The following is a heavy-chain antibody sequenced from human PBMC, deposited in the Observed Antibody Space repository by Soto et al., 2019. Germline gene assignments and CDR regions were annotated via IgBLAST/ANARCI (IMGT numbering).Heavy chain of an antibody. CDR3: AREGLADYYDSSGPHSSFDI. Sequence: QVKLVQSGAEVKKPGSSVKVSCKASGGTFSNYPFSWLRQAPGQGLERMGGIIPIFGTTNYAQKFQGRVTITADESTSTAYMELSRLRSEDTAVYYCAREGLADYYDSSGPHSSFDIWGQGTMVTVSS. J-gene: IGHJ3*02. D-gene: IGHD3-22*01. V-gene: IGHV1-69*12. CDR1: GGTFSNYP. CDR2: IIPIFGTT.